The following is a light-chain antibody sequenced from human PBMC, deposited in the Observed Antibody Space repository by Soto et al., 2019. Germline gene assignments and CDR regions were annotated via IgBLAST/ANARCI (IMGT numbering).Light chain of an antibody. V-gene: IGKV1-5*03. Sequence: DIQMTQSPATLSGSVGDRVTITCRASQTISSWLAWYQQKPGEAPKLLIYKASYLESGVPSRFSGSGSGTEFTLTISSLQPDDFATYYCQQYNSYSGTFGQGTKVDIK. CDR1: QTISSW. CDR3: QQYNSYSGT. J-gene: IGKJ1*01. CDR2: KAS.